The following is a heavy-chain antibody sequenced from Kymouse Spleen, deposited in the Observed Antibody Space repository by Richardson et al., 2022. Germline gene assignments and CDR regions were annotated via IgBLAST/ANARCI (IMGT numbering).Heavy chain of an antibody. D-gene: IGHD1-7*01. CDR2: INHSGST. CDR3: ARGELELELRWFDP. V-gene: IGHV4-34*01. Sequence: QVQLQQWGAGLLKPSETLSLTCAVYGGSFSGYYWSWIRQPPGKGLEWIGEINHSGSTNYNPSLKSRVTISVDTSKNQFSLKLSSVTAADTAVYYCARGELELELRWFDPWGQGTLVTVSS. J-gene: IGHJ5*02. CDR1: GGSFSGYY.